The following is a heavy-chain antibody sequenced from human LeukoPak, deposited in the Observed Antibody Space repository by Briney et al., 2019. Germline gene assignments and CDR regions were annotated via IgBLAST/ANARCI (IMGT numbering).Heavy chain of an antibody. D-gene: IGHD2-21*01. V-gene: IGHV3-23*01. J-gene: IGHJ3*02. CDR1: GFTFSSYA. CDR3: AKDVIVFPRVSPVVAFDI. Sequence: PGGSLRLSCAASGFTFSSYAMSWVRQAPGKGLEWVSAISGSGGSTYYADSVKGRFTISRDNSKNTLYLQMNSLRAEDTAVYYCAKDVIVFPRVSPVVAFDIWGQGQWSPSLQ. CDR2: ISGSGGST.